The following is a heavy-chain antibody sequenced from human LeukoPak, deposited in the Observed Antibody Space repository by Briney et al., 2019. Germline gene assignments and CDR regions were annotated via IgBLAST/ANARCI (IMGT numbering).Heavy chain of an antibody. V-gene: IGHV4-31*03. CDR3: ARCGSDRVFDY. CDR1: GGSISSGGYY. CDR2: IYYSGST. D-gene: IGHD1-14*01. J-gene: IGHJ4*02. Sequence: SETLSLTCTVSGGSISSGGYYWSWIRQHPGKGLEWIGYIYYSGSTYYNPSLKSRVTISVDTSKDQFSLKLSSVTAADTAVYYCARCGSDRVFDYWGQGTLVTVSS.